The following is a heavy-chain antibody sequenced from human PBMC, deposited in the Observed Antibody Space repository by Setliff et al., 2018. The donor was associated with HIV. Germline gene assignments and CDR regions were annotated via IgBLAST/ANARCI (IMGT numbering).Heavy chain of an antibody. CDR2: ISTSSSYI. CDR1: GFTFSSYT. Sequence: GGSLRLSCAASGFTFSSYTMNWVRQAPGKGLEWVSSISTSSSYIYYADSVKGRFTISRDNAKNSLYLQMNSLRAEDTAVYYCASRGTYSGAFDIWGQGTMVTVSS. D-gene: IGHD1-1*01. J-gene: IGHJ3*02. CDR3: ASRGTYSGAFDI. V-gene: IGHV3-21*01.